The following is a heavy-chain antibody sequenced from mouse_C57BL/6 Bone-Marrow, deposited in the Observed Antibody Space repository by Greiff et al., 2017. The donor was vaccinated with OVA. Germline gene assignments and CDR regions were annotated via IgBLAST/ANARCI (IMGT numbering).Heavy chain of an antibody. Sequence: QVQLQQPGAELVRPGTSVKLSCKASGYTFTSYWMHWVKQRPGQGLEWIGVIDPSDSYTNYNQKFKGKATLTVETSSSTAYMQRSSLTSEDSAVYYCARELGPPDYWGQGTTLTVSS. CDR1: GYTFTSYW. CDR3: ARELGPPDY. J-gene: IGHJ2*01. V-gene: IGHV1-59*01. D-gene: IGHD4-1*01. CDR2: IDPSDSYT.